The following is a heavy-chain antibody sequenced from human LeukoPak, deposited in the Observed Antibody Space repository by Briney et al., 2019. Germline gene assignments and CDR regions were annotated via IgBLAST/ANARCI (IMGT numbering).Heavy chain of an antibody. CDR3: ARARGSVAWWNGAFDI. CDR2: IYHSGST. V-gene: IGHV4-30-2*01. D-gene: IGHD2-8*02. CDR1: GGSISSGGYS. Sequence: SQTLSLTCAVSGGSISSGGYSWSWIRQPLGKGLEWIVYIYHSGSTYYNPSLKSRVTISVDRSKNQFSLKLSSVTAADTAVYYCARARGSVAWWNGAFDIWGQGTMVTVSS. J-gene: IGHJ3*02.